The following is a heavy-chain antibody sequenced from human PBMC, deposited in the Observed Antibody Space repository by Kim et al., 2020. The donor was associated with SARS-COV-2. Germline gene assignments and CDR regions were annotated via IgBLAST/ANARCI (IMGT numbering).Heavy chain of an antibody. J-gene: IGHJ2*01. Sequence: GGSLRLSCAASGFTFTSYAMSWVRQAPGKVLEWVSAFSGAGDSTYYADSVKGRFTISRDNSKNTLYLQMNSLRAEDTAGYYCAKGDYGDSDWYFDLWGRG. CDR2: FSGAGDST. CDR1: GFTFTSYA. D-gene: IGHD4-17*01. CDR3: AKGDYGDSDWYFDL. V-gene: IGHV3-23*01.